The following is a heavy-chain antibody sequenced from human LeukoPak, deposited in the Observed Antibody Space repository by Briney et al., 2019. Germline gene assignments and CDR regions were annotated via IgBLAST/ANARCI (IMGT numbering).Heavy chain of an antibody. CDR3: ARATRCSTSCYVPGDYYYYGMDV. CDR1: GYTFTGYY. CDR2: INPNSGGT. D-gene: IGHD2-2*01. V-gene: IGHV1-2*02. Sequence: GASVKVSCKASGYTFTGYYMHWVRQAPGQGLEWMGWINPNSGGTNYAQKFQGRVTMTRDTSISTAYMELSRLRSDDTAVYYCARATRCSTSCYVPGDYYYYGMDVWGQGTTVTVSS. J-gene: IGHJ6*02.